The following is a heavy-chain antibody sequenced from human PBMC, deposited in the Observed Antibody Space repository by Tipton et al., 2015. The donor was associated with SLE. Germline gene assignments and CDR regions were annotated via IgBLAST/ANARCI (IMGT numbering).Heavy chain of an antibody. CDR3: ARHGRGSAFFDY. D-gene: IGHD2-2*01. Sequence: LRLSCASSGFTFSGYGMHWVRQPPGKGLEWIGSIYYSGRTYYNPSLKSRVTVSVDTSKNQFSLKLSSVTAADTAVYYCARHGRGSAFFDYWGQGTLVTVSS. CDR2: IYYSGRT. V-gene: IGHV4-38-2*01. CDR1: GFTFSGYG. J-gene: IGHJ4*02.